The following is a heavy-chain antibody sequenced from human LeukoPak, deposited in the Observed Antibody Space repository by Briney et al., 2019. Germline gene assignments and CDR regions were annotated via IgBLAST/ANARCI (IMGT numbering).Heavy chain of an antibody. V-gene: IGHV3-23*01. Sequence: SGGSLRLSCAASEFMFSSYAMTWVRQAPGKGLEWVSSISGPGEFTYYAESVKGRCTISRDNPENTVYLQMNRLRVDDTAVYYCAKVGYGDLDQWGQGTLVPVSS. CDR2: ISGPGEFT. CDR1: EFMFSSYA. CDR3: AKVGYGDLDQ. D-gene: IGHD4-17*01. J-gene: IGHJ4*02.